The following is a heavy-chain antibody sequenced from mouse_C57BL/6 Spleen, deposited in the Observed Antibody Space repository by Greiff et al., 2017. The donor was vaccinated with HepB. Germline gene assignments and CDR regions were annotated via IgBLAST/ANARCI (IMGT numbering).Heavy chain of an antibody. D-gene: IGHD2-4*01. CDR2: IHPNSGST. Sequence: QVQLQQPGAELVKPGASVKLSCKASGYTFTSYWMHWVKQRPGQGLEWIGMIHPNSGSTNYNEKVKSKATLTVDKSSSTAYMQLSSLTSEDSAVYYCARRGDYDRAMDYWGQGTSVTVSS. CDR3: ARRGDYDRAMDY. V-gene: IGHV1-64*01. CDR1: GYTFTSYW. J-gene: IGHJ4*01.